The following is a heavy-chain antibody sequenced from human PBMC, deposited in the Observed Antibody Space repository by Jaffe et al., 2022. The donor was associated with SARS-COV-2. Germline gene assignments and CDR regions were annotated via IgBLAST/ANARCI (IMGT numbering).Heavy chain of an antibody. D-gene: IGHD1-26*01. V-gene: IGHV3-30-3*01. CDR2: ISYDGSNK. J-gene: IGHJ3*02. CDR3: ARDRAHNIVGATPYACDI. Sequence: QVQLVESGGGVVQPGRSLRLSCAASGFTFSNYAMHWVRQAPGKGLEWVAVISYDGSNKYYADSVKGRFTISRDNSKNTLYLQMNSLRAEDTAVYYCARDRAHNIVGATPYACDIWGQGTMVTVSS. CDR1: GFTFSNYA.